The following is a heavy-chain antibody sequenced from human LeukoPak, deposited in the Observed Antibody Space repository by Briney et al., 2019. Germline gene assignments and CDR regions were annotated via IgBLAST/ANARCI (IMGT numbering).Heavy chain of an antibody. J-gene: IGHJ3*02. V-gene: IGHV3-48*01. Sequence: PGGSLRLSCAASGFTFSSYSMNWVRQAPGKGLEWVSYISSSSSTIYYADSVKGRFTISRDNAKNSLYLQMNSLRAEDTAVYYCARGAPWGYCSSTSCYSNAFDIWGQGTMVTVSS. CDR2: ISSSSSTI. D-gene: IGHD2-2*02. CDR1: GFTFSSYS. CDR3: ARGAPWGYCSSTSCYSNAFDI.